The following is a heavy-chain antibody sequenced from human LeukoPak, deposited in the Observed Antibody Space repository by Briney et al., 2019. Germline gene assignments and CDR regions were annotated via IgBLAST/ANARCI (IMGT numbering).Heavy chain of an antibody. CDR2: IIGSRGST. CDR1: GFSFNNYA. Sequence: GGSLRLSCVASGFSFNNYAMNWVRRAPGKGLEWVSHIIGSRGSTFYADSVKGRFTISRDKSKNTLYLQMNSLRAEDTAVIYCAKGAYDYIEIAYFDYWGQGSLVTVSS. V-gene: IGHV3-23*01. D-gene: IGHD5-12*01. J-gene: IGHJ4*02. CDR3: AKGAYDYIEIAYFDY.